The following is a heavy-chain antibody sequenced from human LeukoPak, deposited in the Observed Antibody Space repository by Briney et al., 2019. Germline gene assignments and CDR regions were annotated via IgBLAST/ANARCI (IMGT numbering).Heavy chain of an antibody. J-gene: IGHJ6*02. CDR3: ARGTLLPTYYYYYGMDV. CDR2: INPNSGGT. Sequence: GVSVKVSCKASGYTFTGYYMHWVRQAPGQGLEWMGWINPNSGGTNYAQKFQGWVTMTRDTSISTAYMELSRLRSDDTAVYYCARGTLLPTYYYYYGMDVWGQGTTVTVSS. CDR1: GYTFTGYY. V-gene: IGHV1-2*04. D-gene: IGHD1-1*01.